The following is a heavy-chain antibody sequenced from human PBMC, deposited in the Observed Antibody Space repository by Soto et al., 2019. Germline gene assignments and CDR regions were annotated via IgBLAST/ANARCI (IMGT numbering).Heavy chain of an antibody. V-gene: IGHV3-15*01. CDR1: GFTFSNAW. Sequence: GGSLRLSCAASGFTFSNAWMSWVRQAPGKGLEWVGRIKSKTDGGTTDYAAPVKGRFTISRDDSKNTLYLQMNSLKTEDTAVYYCTTGDYDFWSGDPDAFDIWGQGTMVTVSS. CDR2: IKSKTDGGTT. CDR3: TTGDYDFWSGDPDAFDI. D-gene: IGHD3-3*01. J-gene: IGHJ3*02.